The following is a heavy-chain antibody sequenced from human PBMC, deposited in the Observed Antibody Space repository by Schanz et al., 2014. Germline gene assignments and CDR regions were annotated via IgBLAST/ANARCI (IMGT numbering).Heavy chain of an antibody. CDR1: GFSFSDYS. D-gene: IGHD7-27*01. V-gene: IGHV3-48*01. CDR2: IKISGDV. CDR3: VRDYNWGFDN. Sequence: EVQLVESGGGLVQSGGSLRLSCAASGFSFSDYSMNWVRQAPGKGLEWISYIKISGDVFYTASVKGRFTISRDNAKSSVYLQIVSLRVKDTAIYYCVRDYNWGFDNWGQGTLVAVSS. J-gene: IGHJ4*02.